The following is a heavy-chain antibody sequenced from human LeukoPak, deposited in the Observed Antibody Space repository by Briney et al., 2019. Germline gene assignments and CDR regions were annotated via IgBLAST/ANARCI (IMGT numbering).Heavy chain of an antibody. CDR2: ISRSSSYI. J-gene: IGHJ4*02. CDR1: GFTFSSYS. V-gene: IGHV3-21*01. Sequence: GSLRLSCAAYGFTFSSYSMNWVRQAPGKGLEWVSSISRSSSYIYYADSVKGRFTISRDNAKNSLYLQMNSLRAEDTAVYYCARVRIAMQNRYFDYWGQGTLVTVSS. D-gene: IGHD6-13*01. CDR3: ARVRIAMQNRYFDY.